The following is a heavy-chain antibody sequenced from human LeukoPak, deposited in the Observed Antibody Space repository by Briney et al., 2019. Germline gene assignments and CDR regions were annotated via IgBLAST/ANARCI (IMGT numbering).Heavy chain of an antibody. Sequence: SETLSLTCTVSGGSISSYYWSWIRQPPGKGLEWIGYIYYSGSTNYNPSLKSRVTISVDTSKNQFSLKLSSVTAADTAVYYCARGQYYYDSSGYTPDTFDIWGQGTMVTVSS. J-gene: IGHJ3*02. V-gene: IGHV4-59*01. CDR3: ARGQYYYDSSGYTPDTFDI. CDR1: GGSISSYY. D-gene: IGHD3-22*01. CDR2: IYYSGST.